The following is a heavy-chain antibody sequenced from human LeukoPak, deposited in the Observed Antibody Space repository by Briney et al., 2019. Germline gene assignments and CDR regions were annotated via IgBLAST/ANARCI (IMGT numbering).Heavy chain of an antibody. V-gene: IGHV3-23*01. CDR2: ISGSGGST. J-gene: IGHJ4*02. D-gene: IGHD6-19*01. CDR1: GFTFSSYA. CDR3: ARRSRAVAGTSEMETFDY. Sequence: GGSLRLSCAASGFTFSSYAMSWVRQAPGKGLEWVSAISGSGGSTYYADSVKGRFTISRDNSKNTLYLQMNSLRAEDTAVYYCARRSRAVAGTSEMETFDYWGQGTLVTVSS.